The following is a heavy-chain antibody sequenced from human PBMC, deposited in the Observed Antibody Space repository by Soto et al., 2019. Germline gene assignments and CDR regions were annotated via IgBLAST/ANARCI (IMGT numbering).Heavy chain of an antibody. CDR2: VYYSGGA. Sequence: PSETLSLTCAVSGVSIHNSHSFWAWIRQPPGKGLEFIGSVYYSGGANYNPSLKSRVTISVDTSKNQFSLTLNPVTAADTAVYHCGRVIEGATRHTDLDSWGQGTLVTVS. D-gene: IGHD3-22*01. CDR3: GRVIEGATRHTDLDS. CDR1: GVSIHNSHSF. J-gene: IGHJ5*01. V-gene: IGHV4-39*01.